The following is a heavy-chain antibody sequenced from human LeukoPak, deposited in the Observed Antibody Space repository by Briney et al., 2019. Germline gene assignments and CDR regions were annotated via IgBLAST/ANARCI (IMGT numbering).Heavy chain of an antibody. Sequence: SETLSLTCAVYGGSFSGYYWSWIRQPPGKGLEWIGEINHSGSTNYNPSLKSRVTISVDTSKNQLSLKLSSVTAADTAVYYCARQDYSYYDFWSGYAFDIWGQGTMVTVSS. CDR2: INHSGST. CDR3: ARQDYSYYDFWSGYAFDI. CDR1: GGSFSGYY. V-gene: IGHV4-34*01. D-gene: IGHD3-3*01. J-gene: IGHJ3*02.